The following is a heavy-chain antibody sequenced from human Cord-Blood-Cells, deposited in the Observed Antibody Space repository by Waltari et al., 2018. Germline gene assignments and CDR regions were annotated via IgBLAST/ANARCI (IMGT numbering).Heavy chain of an antibody. V-gene: IGHV4-38-2*02. Sequence: QVQLQESGPGLVKPSETLSLTCTVSGYSISSGYYWGWIRQPPGKGLEWIGSIYHSGSTNSNPALKSRVTISVDTSKSQFSLKLSSVTAADTAVYYCARVYNYWGQGTLVTVSS. CDR2: IYHSGST. CDR3: ARVYNY. CDR1: GYSISSGYY. D-gene: IGHD2-2*02. J-gene: IGHJ4*02.